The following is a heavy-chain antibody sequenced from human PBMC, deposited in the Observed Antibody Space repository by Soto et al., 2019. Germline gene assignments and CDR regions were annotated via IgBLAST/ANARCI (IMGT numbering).Heavy chain of an antibody. V-gene: IGHV4-4*07. CDR1: GVSMNDYY. CDR3: ASGPLVSRYYGLNV. CDR2: IFTNGNT. Sequence: QVQLQESGPGLVKPSETLSLTCYVSGVSMNDYYWSWIRQTAGRRLEWFGRIFTNGNTNYNPSLRGRLTMSVDTSTIQVSLRLTSVTAADTAVYYCASGPLVSRYYGLNVWGQGTTVTVSS. J-gene: IGHJ6*02.